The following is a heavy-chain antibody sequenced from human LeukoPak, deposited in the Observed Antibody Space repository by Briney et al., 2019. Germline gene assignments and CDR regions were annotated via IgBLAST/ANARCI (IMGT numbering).Heavy chain of an antibody. J-gene: IGHJ6*02. Sequence: GGSLRLSCAASGFTFSSYDMHWVRQATGKGLEWVSAIGTAGDTYYPGSVKGRFTISRENAKNSLYLQMNSLRAGDTAVYYCARGSSSGCMDVWGRGTTVTVSS. CDR2: IGTAGDT. D-gene: IGHD6-19*01. CDR3: ARGSSSGCMDV. CDR1: GFTFSSYD. V-gene: IGHV3-13*01.